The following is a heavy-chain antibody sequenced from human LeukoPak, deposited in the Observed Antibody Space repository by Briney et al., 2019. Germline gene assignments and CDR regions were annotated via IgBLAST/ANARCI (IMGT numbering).Heavy chain of an antibody. Sequence: PSETLSLTCTVSGGSISSYYWSWIRQPPGKGLEWVGYIYYSGSNNYNPSLKSRVTISVDTSKNQFSLKLSSVTAADTAVYYCAREGGSQGGFDPWGQGTLVTVSS. J-gene: IGHJ5*02. D-gene: IGHD1-26*01. CDR2: IYYSGSN. V-gene: IGHV4-59*01. CDR1: GGSISSYY. CDR3: AREGGSQGGFDP.